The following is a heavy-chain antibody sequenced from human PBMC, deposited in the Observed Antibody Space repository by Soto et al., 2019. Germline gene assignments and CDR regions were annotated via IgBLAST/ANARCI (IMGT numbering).Heavy chain of an antibody. CDR1: GFTFSNAW. Sequence: EVQLVESGGGLVKPGGSLRLSCAASGFTFSNAWMSWVRQAPGKGLEWVGRIKSKTDGGTKDYAAPVKGRFTISRDDSKNTLYLQMNSRKTEDTAVYYCTTATTEWSTTNDYWGQGTLVTVSS. CDR2: IKSKTDGGTK. CDR3: TTATTEWSTTNDY. V-gene: IGHV3-15*01. D-gene: IGHD4-17*01. J-gene: IGHJ4*02.